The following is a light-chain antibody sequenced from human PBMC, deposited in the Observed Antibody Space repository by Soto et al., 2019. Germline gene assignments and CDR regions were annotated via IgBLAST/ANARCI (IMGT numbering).Light chain of an antibody. Sequence: DIQMTQSPSTLSESVGDRVTITCRASQSISSWLAWYQQKPGKAPKLLIYDASSLESGVPSRFSGSGSGTEFTLTISSLQPDDFATYYCQQYNSYPCTFGQGTKLEIK. V-gene: IGKV1-5*01. CDR2: DAS. J-gene: IGKJ2*02. CDR3: QQYNSYPCT. CDR1: QSISSW.